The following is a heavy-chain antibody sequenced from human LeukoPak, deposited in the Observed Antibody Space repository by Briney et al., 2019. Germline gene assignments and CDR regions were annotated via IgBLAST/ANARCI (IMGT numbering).Heavy chain of an antibody. CDR2: IYYSGST. CDR1: GGSISSSSYY. D-gene: IGHD4-23*01. CDR3: AEIKAFRCGNSRGILDF. Sequence: SETLSLTCTVSGGSISSSSYYWGWIRQPPGKGLEWIGRIYYSGSTYYNPSLKSRVTISVDTSKNQFSLKLTSVTAPDPALYYCAEIKAFRCGNSRGILDFWGQGTLVTVSS. J-gene: IGHJ4*02. V-gene: IGHV4-39*01.